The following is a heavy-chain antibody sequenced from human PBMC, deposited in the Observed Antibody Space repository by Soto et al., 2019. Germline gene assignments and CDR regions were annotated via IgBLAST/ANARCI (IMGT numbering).Heavy chain of an antibody. J-gene: IGHJ6*02. V-gene: IGHV4-34*01. CDR3: ARGLSWGYSYGYRYYYGMDV. CDR1: GGSFSGYY. Sequence: TSETLSLTCAVYGGSFSGYYWSWIRQPPGKGLEWIGEINHSGSTNYNPSLKSRVTISVDTSKNQFSLKLSSVTAADTAVYYCARGLSWGYSYGYRYYYGMDVWGQGTTVTVSS. D-gene: IGHD5-18*01. CDR2: INHSGST.